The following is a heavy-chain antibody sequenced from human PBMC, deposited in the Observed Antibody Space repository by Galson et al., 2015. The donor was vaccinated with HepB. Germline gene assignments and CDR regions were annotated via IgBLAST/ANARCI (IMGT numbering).Heavy chain of an antibody. Sequence: SVTVSCKASGGTFSSYAISWVRQAPGQGLEWMGGIIPIFGTANYAQKFQGRVTITADESTSTAYMELSSLRSEDTAVYYCARDPAGRDYYDSSGYYSFFDYWGQGTLVTVSS. D-gene: IGHD3-22*01. J-gene: IGHJ4*02. V-gene: IGHV1-69*13. CDR2: IIPIFGTA. CDR1: GGTFSSYA. CDR3: ARDPAGRDYYDSSGYYSFFDY.